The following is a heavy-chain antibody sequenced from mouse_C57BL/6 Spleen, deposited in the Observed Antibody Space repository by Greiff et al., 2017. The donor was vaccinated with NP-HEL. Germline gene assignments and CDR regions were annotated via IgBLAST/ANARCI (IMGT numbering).Heavy chain of an antibody. V-gene: IGHV5-9*01. Sequence: EVKLVESGGGLVKPGGSLKLSCAASGFTFSSYTMSWVRQTPEKRLEWVATISGGGGNTYYPDSVKGRFTISRDNAKNTLYLQMSSLRSEDTALYYCARHPLYAMDYWGQGTSVTVSS. J-gene: IGHJ4*01. CDR2: ISGGGGNT. CDR3: ARHPLYAMDY. CDR1: GFTFSSYT.